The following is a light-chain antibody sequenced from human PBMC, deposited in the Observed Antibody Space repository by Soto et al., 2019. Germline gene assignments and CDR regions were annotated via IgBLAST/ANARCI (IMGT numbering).Light chain of an antibody. Sequence: QSVLTQPASVSGFPGQSISISCTGTSSDVGGYNYVSWYQQHPGKAPKLMIYDVSNRPSGVSNRFSGSKSGNTASLTISGLQAEDEADYYCSSYTSSNHYVFGTGTKVTVL. CDR3: SSYTSSNHYV. V-gene: IGLV2-14*01. CDR2: DVS. CDR1: SSDVGGYNY. J-gene: IGLJ1*01.